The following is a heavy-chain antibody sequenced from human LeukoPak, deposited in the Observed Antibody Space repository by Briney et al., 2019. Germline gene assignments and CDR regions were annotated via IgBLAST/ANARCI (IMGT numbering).Heavy chain of an antibody. CDR2: IYYSGNT. Sequence: SETLSLTCTVSGGSTSNYYWSWIRQPPGKGLEWIGYIYYSGNTNCNPSLKSRVTISVDTSNNQFSLNLSSVTAADTAVYYCARGPTRYYFDYWGQGTLVTVSS. J-gene: IGHJ4*02. V-gene: IGHV4-59*01. CDR1: GGSTSNYY. CDR3: ARGPTRYYFDY.